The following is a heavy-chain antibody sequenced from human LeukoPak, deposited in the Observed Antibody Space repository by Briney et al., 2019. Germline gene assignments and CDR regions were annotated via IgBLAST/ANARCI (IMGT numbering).Heavy chain of an antibody. D-gene: IGHD2-15*01. J-gene: IGHJ4*02. CDR1: GGSISSYY. CDR3: ASIYCSGGSCRFDY. CDR2: IYYSGST. V-gene: IGHV4-59*01. Sequence: SETLSLTCTVSGGSISSYYWSWIRQPPGKGLEWIGHIYYSGSTNYNPSLKGRVTISVDTSKNQFSLKLSSVTAADTAVYYCASIYCSGGSCRFDYWGQGTLVTVSS.